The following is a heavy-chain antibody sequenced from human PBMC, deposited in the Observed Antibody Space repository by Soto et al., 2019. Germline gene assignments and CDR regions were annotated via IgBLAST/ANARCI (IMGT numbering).Heavy chain of an antibody. D-gene: IGHD6-6*01. CDR2: IIPIFGTA. CDR1: GGTFSSYA. V-gene: IGHV1-69*13. CDR3: ARASIAARRGGWSDDVTYYYYGMDV. Sequence: GASVKVSCKASGGTFSSYAISWVRQAPGQGLEWMGGIIPIFGTANYAQKFQGRVTITADESTSTAYMELSSLRSEDTAVYYCARASIAARRGGWSDDVTYYYYGMDVWGQGTTVTVSS. J-gene: IGHJ6*02.